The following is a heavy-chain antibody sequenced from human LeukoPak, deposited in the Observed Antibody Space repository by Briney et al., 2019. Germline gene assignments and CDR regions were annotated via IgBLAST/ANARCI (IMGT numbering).Heavy chain of an antibody. V-gene: IGHV3-30*04. CDR2: ISYDGSNK. CDR3: AREWPMTPYFDY. D-gene: IGHD5-24*01. CDR1: GFTFSSYA. Sequence: GGSLRLYCAASGFTFSSYAMHWVRQAPGKGLEWVAVISYDGSNKYYADSVKGRFTISRDNSKNTLYLQMNSLRAEDTAVYYCAREWPMTPYFDYWGQGTLVTVSS. J-gene: IGHJ4*02.